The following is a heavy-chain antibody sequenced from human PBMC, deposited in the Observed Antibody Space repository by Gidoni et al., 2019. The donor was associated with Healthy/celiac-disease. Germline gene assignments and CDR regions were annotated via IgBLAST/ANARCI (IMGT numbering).Heavy chain of an antibody. CDR1: GFTFSSYS. V-gene: IGHV3-21*01. D-gene: IGHD4-17*01. CDR2: ISSSSSYI. Sequence: EVQLVESGGGLVKPGGSLRLSCAASGFTFSSYSMNWVRQAPGKGLEWVSSISSSSSYIYYADSVKGRFTISRDNAKNSLYLQMNSLRAEDTAVYYCARAIRGYGDYGRYWGQGTLVTVSS. CDR3: ARAIRGYGDYGRY. J-gene: IGHJ4*02.